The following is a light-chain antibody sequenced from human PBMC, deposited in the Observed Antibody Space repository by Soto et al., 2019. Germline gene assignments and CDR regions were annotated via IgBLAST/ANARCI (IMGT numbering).Light chain of an antibody. CDR1: SSDVGSYNL. Sequence: QSALTQPASVSGSPGQSITISCTGTSSDVGSYNLVAWYQQHPNKAPKLMIYEVTKRPSGVSNRFSGSKSGNTASLTISGLQAEDEADDYCCSYAGSSTHVVFGGGTKVPV. J-gene: IGLJ2*01. V-gene: IGLV2-23*02. CDR2: EVT. CDR3: CSYAGSSTHVV.